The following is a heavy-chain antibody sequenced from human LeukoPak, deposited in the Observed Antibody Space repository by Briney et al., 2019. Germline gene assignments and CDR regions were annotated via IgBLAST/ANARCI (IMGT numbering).Heavy chain of an antibody. CDR2: IYYSGST. CDR3: ARWSGYYTLDY. Sequence: EPSETLSLTCTVSGGSISSYYWSWIRQPPGKGLEWIGYIYYSGSTNYNPSLKSRVTISVDTSKNQFSLKLSSASAADTAVYYCARWSGYYTLDYWGQGTLVTVSS. D-gene: IGHD3/OR15-3a*01. V-gene: IGHV4-59*01. J-gene: IGHJ4*02. CDR1: GGSISSYY.